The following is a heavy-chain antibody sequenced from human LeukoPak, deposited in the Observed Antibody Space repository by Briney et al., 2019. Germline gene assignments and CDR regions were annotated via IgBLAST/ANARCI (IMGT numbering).Heavy chain of an antibody. J-gene: IGHJ6*03. CDR1: GYTFTSYY. Sequence: GASVKVSCKASGYTFTSYYMHWVRQAPGQGLEWMGIINPSGGSTSYAQKFQGRVTMTRDTSTSTVYMELSSLRSDDTAVYYCARVLCGGDCLVFTGRPYYYYYMDVWGKGTTVTVSS. D-gene: IGHD2-21*01. CDR3: ARVLCGGDCLVFTGRPYYYYYMDV. CDR2: INPSGGST. V-gene: IGHV1-46*01.